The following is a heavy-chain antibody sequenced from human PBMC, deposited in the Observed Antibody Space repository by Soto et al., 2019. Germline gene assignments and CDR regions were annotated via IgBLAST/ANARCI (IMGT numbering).Heavy chain of an antibody. V-gene: IGHV2-5*02. CDR2: IYWDDDK. CDR1: GFSLTTSGVG. J-gene: IGHJ4*02. Sequence: QITLNESGPTVVRPTETLTLTCRFSGFSLTTSGVGVGWIRQSPGKAPEWLALIYWDDDKRYSASLKSRLTIYKDTSKNQVVLTVSDVDPTDTATYYCAHRVLRTVFGLVTTTAIYFDFWGQGTPVAVSS. D-gene: IGHD3-3*01. CDR3: AHRVLRTVFGLVTTTAIYFDF.